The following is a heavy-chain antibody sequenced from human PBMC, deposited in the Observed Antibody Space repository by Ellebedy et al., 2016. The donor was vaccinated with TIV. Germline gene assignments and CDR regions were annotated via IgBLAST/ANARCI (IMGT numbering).Heavy chain of an antibody. CDR3: ARDSTVRFYGMDV. D-gene: IGHD4-17*01. CDR1: GGSISSNIYD. J-gene: IGHJ6*02. CDR2: IYYTGSA. V-gene: IGHV4-39*07. Sequence: MPGGSLRLSCTVSGGSISSNIYDWGWIRQPPGKGLEWIGSIYYTGSAYYNPSLKSRLSISIDKSKNQFSLKLSSVTAADTAVYYCARDSTVRFYGMDVWGQGTTVTVSS.